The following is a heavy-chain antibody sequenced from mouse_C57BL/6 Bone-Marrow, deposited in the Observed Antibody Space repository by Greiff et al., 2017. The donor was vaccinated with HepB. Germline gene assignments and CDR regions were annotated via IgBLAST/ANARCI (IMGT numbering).Heavy chain of an antibody. V-gene: IGHV2-2*01. D-gene: IGHD1-1*01. Sequence: VQLQQSGPGLVQPSQSLSITCTVSGFSLTSYGVHWVRQSPGKGLEWLGVIWSGGSTDYNAAFISRLSISKDNSKSQVFFKMNSLQADDTAIYYSARDRGLLRAMEYRGQENSVTVSS. CDR1: GFSLTSYG. J-gene: IGHJ4*01. CDR3: ARDRGLLRAMEY. CDR2: IWSGGST.